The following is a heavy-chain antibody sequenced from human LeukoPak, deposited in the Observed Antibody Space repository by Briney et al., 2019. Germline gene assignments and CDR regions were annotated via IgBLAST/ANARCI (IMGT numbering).Heavy chain of an antibody. V-gene: IGHV3-23*01. D-gene: IGHD1-14*01. J-gene: IGHJ4*02. CDR3: ADYRKPQGLDY. Sequence: GGSLRLSCTASGFSFGTYAASWVRQAPGKGLEWGSAISDGGDDTYYADSVKGRFTISSDNSKNTLYLQMDTLRAEDTAVYYCADYRKPQGLDYWGQGTLVTVSS. CDR1: GFSFGTYA. CDR2: ISDGGDDT.